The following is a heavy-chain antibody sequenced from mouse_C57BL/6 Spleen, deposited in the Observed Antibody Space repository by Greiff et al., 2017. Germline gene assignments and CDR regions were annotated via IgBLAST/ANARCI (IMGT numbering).Heavy chain of an antibody. CDR3: ARGIWDD. CDR1: GYTFSSYW. Sequence: QVQLQQPGAELVKPGASVKLSCKASGYTFSSYWMHWVKQRPGRGLGGIGRIDPDGGGTKYHAKFKGKATLTVDKPSSTAYMQRSSTTSEDSADYYGARGIWDDWGQGTSVTVSS. J-gene: IGHJ4*01. CDR2: IDPDGGGT. V-gene: IGHV1-72*01.